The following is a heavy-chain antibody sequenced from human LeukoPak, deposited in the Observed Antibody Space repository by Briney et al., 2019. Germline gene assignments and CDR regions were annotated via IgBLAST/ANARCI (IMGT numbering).Heavy chain of an antibody. J-gene: IGHJ4*02. D-gene: IGHD6-13*01. CDR3: ARRAASGRYFDY. CDR1: GFTFSSYW. Sequence: GSLRLSCAASGFTFSSYWMHWVRQAPGKGLVWVSRINSDGSSTRYADSVKGRFTISRDNAKNTLYLQMNSLRAEDTAVYYCARRAASGRYFDYWGQGTPVTVSS. V-gene: IGHV3-74*01. CDR2: INSDGSST.